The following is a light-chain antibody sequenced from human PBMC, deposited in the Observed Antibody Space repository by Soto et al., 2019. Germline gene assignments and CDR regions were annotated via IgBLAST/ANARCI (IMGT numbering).Light chain of an antibody. Sequence: DIQMTQSPSSLSASVGDRVTITCRASESIRNNLNWYQQKPGKAPKLLIYAASTLQSGVTSRFSGGGSGTEFTLAIGSLQPEDFTNYYCQQTYSTPRVAFGQGTKVEFK. CDR3: QQTYSTPRVA. V-gene: IGKV1-39*01. CDR1: ESIRNN. CDR2: AAS. J-gene: IGKJ1*01.